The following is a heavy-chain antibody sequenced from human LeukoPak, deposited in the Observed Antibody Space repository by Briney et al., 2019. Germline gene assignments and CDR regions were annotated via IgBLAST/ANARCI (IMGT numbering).Heavy chain of an antibody. V-gene: IGHV4-61*02. CDR1: GGSISSSSYY. J-gene: IGHJ4*02. CDR3: ARYYSSSSCYDN. CDR2: IYASGGT. D-gene: IGHD2-2*01. Sequence: SQTLSLTCSVSGGSISSSSYYWSWIRQPAGKGLEWIGRIYASGGTDYNPSLKSRVTISVDTSKNQFSLKLSSVTAADTAVYYCARYYSSSSCYDNWGQGILVTVSS.